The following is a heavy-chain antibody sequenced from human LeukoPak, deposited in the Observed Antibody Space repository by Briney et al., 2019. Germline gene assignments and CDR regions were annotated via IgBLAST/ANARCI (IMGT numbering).Heavy chain of an antibody. Sequence: LRLSCAASGFTFSSYAMHWVRQHPGKGLEWIGYIYYSGSTYYNPSLKSRVTISVDTSKNQFSLKLSSVTAADTAVYYCARGWLRGTFDYWGQGTLVTVSS. V-gene: IGHV4-31*02. J-gene: IGHJ4*02. D-gene: IGHD5-24*01. CDR2: IYYSGST. CDR1: GFTFSSYAMH. CDR3: ARGWLRGTFDY.